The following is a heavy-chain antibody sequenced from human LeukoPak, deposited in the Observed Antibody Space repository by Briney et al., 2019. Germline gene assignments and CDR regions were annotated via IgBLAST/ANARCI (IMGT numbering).Heavy chain of an antibody. CDR1: GYSFTSYW. V-gene: IGHV5-51*01. CDR2: IYPGDSDT. D-gene: IGHD2-2*01. J-gene: IGHJ4*02. Sequence: GESLKISCKGSGYSFTSYWIGWVRQMPGKGLEWMGIIYPGDSDTRYSPSFQGQVTISAGKSISTAYLQWSSLKASDTAMYYCARLLGYCSSTSCSPPDYWGQGTLVTVSS. CDR3: ARLLGYCSSTSCSPPDY.